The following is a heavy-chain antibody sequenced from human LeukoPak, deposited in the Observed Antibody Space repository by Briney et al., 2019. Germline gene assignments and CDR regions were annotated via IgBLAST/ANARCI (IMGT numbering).Heavy chain of an antibody. J-gene: IGHJ6*02. Sequence: GGSLRLSCAASGFTFSSYSMNWVRQAPGKGLEWVSSISSSSSYIYYADSVKGRFTISRDNAKNSLYLQMNSLRAEDTAVYYCARSGGSSDGMDVWGQGTTVTVSS. CDR2: ISSSSSYI. CDR3: ARSGGSSDGMDV. CDR1: GFTFSSYS. V-gene: IGHV3-21*01. D-gene: IGHD6-6*01.